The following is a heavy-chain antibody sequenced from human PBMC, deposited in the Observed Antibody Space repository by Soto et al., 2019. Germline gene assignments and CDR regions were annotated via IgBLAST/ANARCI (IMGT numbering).Heavy chain of an antibody. CDR3: ARDRDRGYSYGYLDY. J-gene: IGHJ4*02. Sequence: SETLSLTCTVSGGSISSGGYYWSWIRQHPGKGLEWIGYIYYSGSTYYNPSLKSRVTISVDTSKNQFSLKLSSVTAADTAVYYCARDRDRGYSYGYLDYWGQGTLVTVS. D-gene: IGHD5-18*01. CDR1: GGSISSGGYY. CDR2: IYYSGST. V-gene: IGHV4-31*03.